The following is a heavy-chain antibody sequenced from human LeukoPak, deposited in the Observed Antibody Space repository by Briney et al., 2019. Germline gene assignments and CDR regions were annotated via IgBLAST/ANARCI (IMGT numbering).Heavy chain of an antibody. V-gene: IGHV4-39*01. CDR2: IYYSGST. CDR3: ARHFIGYYDSSGYVQH. D-gene: IGHD3-22*01. Sequence: SGTLSLTCTVSSGSMSSSSYYWGWIRQPPGKGLEWIGTIYYSGSTNYNPSLRSRVTISIDTSKKQYSLKLASVTAADTAVYYCARHFIGYYDSSGYVQHWGQGTLVTVSS. J-gene: IGHJ1*01. CDR1: SGSMSSSSYY.